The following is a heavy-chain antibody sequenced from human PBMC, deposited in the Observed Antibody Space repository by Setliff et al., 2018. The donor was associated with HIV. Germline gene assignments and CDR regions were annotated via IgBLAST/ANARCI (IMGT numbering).Heavy chain of an antibody. CDR3: ARQLSNSLES. Sequence: GASVKVSCKTSGYTFTSHYMHWVRQAPGQGLEWMGWISPDNANTRISQRFRGSVTMTRDRSINTAYMEFSSLRSDDTAVYYCARQLSNSLESWGQGTLVTVPQ. J-gene: IGHJ4*02. CDR2: ISPDNANT. V-gene: IGHV1-2*02. D-gene: IGHD1-1*01. CDR1: GYTFTSHY.